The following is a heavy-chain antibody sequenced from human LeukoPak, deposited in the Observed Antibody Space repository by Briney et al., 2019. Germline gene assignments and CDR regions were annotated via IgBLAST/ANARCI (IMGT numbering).Heavy chain of an antibody. D-gene: IGHD5/OR15-5a*01. CDR2: IYHSGST. CDR3: ARTLKSYSVYDTTYYYYYMDV. J-gene: IGHJ6*03. Sequence: SETLSLTCIVSGGSISSSSYYWGWIRQPPGKGLEGMGSIYHSGSTYYNPSLKSRITISVDTSKNQFSLKLTSVTAADTAVYYCARTLKSYSVYDTTYYYYYMDVWGKGTTVTISS. V-gene: IGHV4-39*07. CDR1: GGSISSSSYY.